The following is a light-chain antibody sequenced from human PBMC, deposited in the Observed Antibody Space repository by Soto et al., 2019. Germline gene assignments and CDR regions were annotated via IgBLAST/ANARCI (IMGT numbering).Light chain of an antibody. CDR1: QSVSVY. CDR3: HQRSNGPPWT. J-gene: IGKJ1*01. CDR2: DAS. Sequence: PGQTGPLSCTASQSVSVYLAWFQQKPGQPPRLLIYDASKRATGIPPRFSGSGSTTDFTLTISSLEPEDFAVYYCHQRSNGPPWTFGQGTKVDIK. V-gene: IGKV3-11*01.